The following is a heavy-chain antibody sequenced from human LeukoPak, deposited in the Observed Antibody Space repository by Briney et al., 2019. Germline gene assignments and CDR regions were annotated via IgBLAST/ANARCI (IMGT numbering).Heavy chain of an antibody. J-gene: IGHJ6*03. D-gene: IGHD3-3*01. V-gene: IGHV4-39*07. CDR3: ASCYDFNYYYMHV. Sequence: SETLSLTCAVSNRSITSSSYYWGCIRQPPGKGLEWIGSIYYSGSTYYTPSLKSRVTISLDTSKNQISLKLTSVAAADTAVYYCASCYDFNYYYMHVWGKGAKVTVSS. CDR1: NRSITSSSYY. CDR2: IYYSGST.